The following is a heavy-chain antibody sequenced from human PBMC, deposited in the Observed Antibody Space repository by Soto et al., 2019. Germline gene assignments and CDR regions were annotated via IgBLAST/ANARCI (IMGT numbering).Heavy chain of an antibody. Sequence: QVQLQESGPGLLKPSQTLSLTCTVSGGSISSGDSYWSWIRQSPGKGLEWIGYTYHSGRPYYNPAHERRVTISVDRAKTQFSLKVNSVTAADTAVYYCAREGAASYSYYYGTDVWGQGTPVTVSS. CDR2: TYHSGRP. CDR1: GGSISSGDSY. V-gene: IGHV4-30-4*01. D-gene: IGHD3-16*01. CDR3: AREGAASYSYYYGTDV. J-gene: IGHJ6*02.